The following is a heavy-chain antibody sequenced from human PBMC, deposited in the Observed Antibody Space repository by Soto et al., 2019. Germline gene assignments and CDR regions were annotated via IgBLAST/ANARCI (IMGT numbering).Heavy chain of an antibody. CDR3: ARDSPARFPTRDYSYYGMDV. V-gene: IGHV4-4*07. CDR2: IYTSGSS. CDR1: GGSISSYY. D-gene: IGHD2-21*01. J-gene: IGHJ6*02. Sequence: SETLSFTCTVSGGSISSYYRSWIRQPAGKGLEWIWRIYTSGSSNYNPSLKSRVTMSVDTSKNQFSLKLSSVTAADTAVYYCARDSPARFPTRDYSYYGMDVWGQGTTVT.